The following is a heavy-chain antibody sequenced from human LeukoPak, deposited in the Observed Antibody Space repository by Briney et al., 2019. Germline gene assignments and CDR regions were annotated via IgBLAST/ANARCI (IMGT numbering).Heavy chain of an antibody. CDR1: GFTFDDYG. D-gene: IGHD1-26*01. J-gene: IGHJ4*02. Sequence: GGSLRLSCAASGFTFDDYGMSWVRQAPGKGLEWVSSISGDSNYIYYADSVRGRFTISRDNAKTALYLQMNSLRADDTAVYYCARGGGSYDYWGQGTLVTVSS. CDR2: ISGDSNYI. CDR3: ARGGGSYDY. V-gene: IGHV3-21*01.